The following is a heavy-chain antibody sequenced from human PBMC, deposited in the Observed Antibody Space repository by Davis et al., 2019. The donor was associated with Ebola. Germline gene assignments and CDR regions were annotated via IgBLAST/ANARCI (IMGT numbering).Heavy chain of an antibody. CDR2: MNPNSGNT. J-gene: IGHJ6*02. CDR3: ARGGYSGSNYFLYYGMDV. D-gene: IGHD1-26*01. CDR1: GYTFTSYD. V-gene: IGHV1-8*01. Sequence: ASVKVSCKASGYTFTSYDLNWVRQATGQGLEWMGWMNPNSGNTGYAQKFQGRVTMTRNTSISTAYMELSSLRADDTAVYYCARGGYSGSNYFLYYGMDVWGQGTTVTVSS.